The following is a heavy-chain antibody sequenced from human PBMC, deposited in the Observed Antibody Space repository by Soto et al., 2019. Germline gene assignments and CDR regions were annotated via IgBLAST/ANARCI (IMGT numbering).Heavy chain of an antibody. CDR3: ARSSSVTLFCYY. V-gene: IGHV3-48*01. CDR2: ISSSSSTI. CDR1: GFTFSSYS. D-gene: IGHD3-22*01. J-gene: IGHJ4*02. Sequence: GGSLRLSCAASGFTFSSYSMNWVRQTPGKGLEWVSHISSSSSTIYYADSVKGRFTISRDNAKNSLHLQMNSLRAEDTAVYYCARSSSVTLFCYYWGQGTLVTVSS.